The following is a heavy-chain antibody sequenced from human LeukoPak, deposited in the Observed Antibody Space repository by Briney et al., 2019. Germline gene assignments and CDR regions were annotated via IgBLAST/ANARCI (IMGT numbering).Heavy chain of an antibody. CDR1: GFPLSSFW. CDR3: ARGGCGSSVQFDS. Sequence: GGSLRLSCTTSGFPLSSFWVHGVRQPPGKGLVGVSRINRYATHTNYGDSVKGRFTISRHNTKNTVYLQMNSLGAEETAVYCGARGGCGSSVQFDSWGQGALVTVSS. D-gene: IGHD3-10*01. CDR2: INRYATHT. V-gene: IGHV3-74*01. J-gene: IGHJ4*02.